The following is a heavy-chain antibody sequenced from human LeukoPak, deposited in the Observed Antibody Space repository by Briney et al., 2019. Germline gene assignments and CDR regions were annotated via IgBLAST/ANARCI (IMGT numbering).Heavy chain of an antibody. CDR2: INPNSGGT. J-gene: IGHJ4*02. CDR1: GYTFTGYY. Sequence: GASVKVSCKASGYTFTGYYMHWVRQAPGQGLEWMGWINPNSGGTNYAQKFQGRVTMTRDTSISTAYMELSRLRSDDTAVYYCARCPTPSSGYDVYYFDYWGQGTLVTVSS. D-gene: IGHD5-12*01. CDR3: ARCPTPSSGYDVYYFDY. V-gene: IGHV1-2*02.